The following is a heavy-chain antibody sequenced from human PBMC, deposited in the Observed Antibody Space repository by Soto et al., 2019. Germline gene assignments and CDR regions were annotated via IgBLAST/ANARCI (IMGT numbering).Heavy chain of an antibody. Sequence: SNTLSLTCAVDGGCFSGYYWSWTRQPPGKGLEWIGEINHSGSTNYNPSLKSRVTISVDTSKNQFSLKLSSVTAADTAVYYCARGRGYDILTGYYYYYYYGMDVWGQGTTVTGSS. CDR1: GGCFSGYY. CDR3: ARGRGYDILTGYYYYYYYGMDV. D-gene: IGHD3-9*01. CDR2: INHSGST. V-gene: IGHV4-34*01. J-gene: IGHJ6*02.